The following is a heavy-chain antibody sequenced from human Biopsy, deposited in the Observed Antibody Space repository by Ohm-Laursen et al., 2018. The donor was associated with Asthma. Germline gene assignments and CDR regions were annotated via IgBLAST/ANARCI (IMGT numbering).Heavy chain of an antibody. CDR2: ITGDGSQK. Sequence: SLRLSCAASGFTFGNFWMSWGRQTPGKGLEWVATITGDGSQKFYVDSVTGRFTISRDNSKNSLYLQMNSLRAEDTAVYYCARGGVAGTHIEDWGQGTLVTVSS. CDR1: GFTFGNFW. D-gene: IGHD6-19*01. V-gene: IGHV3-7*01. CDR3: ARGGVAGTHIED. J-gene: IGHJ4*02.